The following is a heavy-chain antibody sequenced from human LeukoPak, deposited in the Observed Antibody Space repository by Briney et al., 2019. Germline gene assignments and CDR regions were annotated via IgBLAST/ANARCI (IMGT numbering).Heavy chain of an antibody. CDR2: IKQDGSDK. D-gene: IGHD3-3*01. J-gene: IGHJ3*01. V-gene: IGHV3-7*01. CDR1: GFTFSSYA. CDR3: ARDGCFWSGYHAFDL. Sequence: PGGSLRLSCAASGFTFSSYAMSWVRQAPGKGLEWVANIKQDGSDKYYVDSVRGRFTISRDNAKRSLYLQMNSLRAEDTAVYYCARDGCFWSGYHAFDLWGQGTMVTVSS.